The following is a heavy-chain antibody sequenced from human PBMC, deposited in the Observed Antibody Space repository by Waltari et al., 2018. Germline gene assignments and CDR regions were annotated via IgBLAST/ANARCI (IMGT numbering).Heavy chain of an antibody. Sequence: QVQLQQWGAGLLKPSETLSFNCAVYGGSFSCYYWTWIRQPPGKGLEVIGENDNYGKSNHKPSLKGRVTISKAESKNQFSLKLTSVTAADTAVYFCARRGGGPYPFYFDYWGQGTLVTVSS. CDR3: ARRGGGPYPFYFDY. V-gene: IGHV4-34*01. CDR1: GGSFSCYY. CDR2: NDNYGKS. D-gene: IGHD2-15*01. J-gene: IGHJ4*02.